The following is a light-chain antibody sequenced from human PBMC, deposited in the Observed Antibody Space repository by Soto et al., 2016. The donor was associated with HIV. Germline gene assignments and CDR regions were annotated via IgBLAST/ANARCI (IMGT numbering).Light chain of an antibody. CDR3: QVWDSSSDHVV. V-gene: IGLV3-21*03. CDR1: NIGSKS. Sequence: SYELTQPPSVSVAPGKTARTTCGGNNIGSKSVYWYQQKSGQAPVVVVHDDSHRPSGIPERFSGSNSGNTATLTISRVEAGDEADYFCQVWDSSSDHVVFGGGTKLTV. CDR2: DDS. J-gene: IGLJ2*01.